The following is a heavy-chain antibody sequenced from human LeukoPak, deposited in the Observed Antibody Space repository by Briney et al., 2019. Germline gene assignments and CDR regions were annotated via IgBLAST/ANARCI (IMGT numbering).Heavy chain of an antibody. J-gene: IGHJ4*02. CDR2: INPNSGGT. D-gene: IGHD3-16*01. Sequence: GASVKVSCKASGYTFTGYYMHWVRQAPGQGLEWMGRINPNSGGTNYAQKFQGRVIMTRDTSISTAYMELSRLRSDDTAVYYCAREGGFRVASKGSYYFDYWGQGTLVTVSS. V-gene: IGHV1-2*06. CDR1: GYTFTGYY. CDR3: AREGGFRVASKGSYYFDY.